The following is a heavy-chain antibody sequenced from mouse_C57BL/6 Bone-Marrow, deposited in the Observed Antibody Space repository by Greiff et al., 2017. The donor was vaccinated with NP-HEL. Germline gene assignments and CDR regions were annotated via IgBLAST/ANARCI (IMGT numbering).Heavy chain of an antibody. Sequence: VQLQQSGTVLARPGASVKMSCKTSGYTFTSYWMHWVKQRPGQGLEWIGAIYPGNSDTSYNQKFKGKAILTAVTSASAAYMELSSLTNEDSAVYYCTRGVTTKPYAMDYWGQGTSVTVSS. CDR3: TRGVTTKPYAMDY. D-gene: IGHD2-2*01. CDR1: GYTFTSYW. J-gene: IGHJ4*01. V-gene: IGHV1-5*01. CDR2: IYPGNSDT.